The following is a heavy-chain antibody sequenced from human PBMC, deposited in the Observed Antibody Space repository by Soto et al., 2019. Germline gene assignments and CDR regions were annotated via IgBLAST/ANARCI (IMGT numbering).Heavy chain of an antibody. CDR2: IWYDGSNK. V-gene: IGHV3-33*01. CDR1: GFTFSSYG. Sequence: QVQLLESGGGVVQPGRSLRLSCAASGFTFSSYGMHWVRQAPGKGLEWVAVIWYDGSNKYYADSVKGRFTISRDNSKNTLYLQMNSLRAEDTAVYYCAREAYSYGRGVVVAGYYYYGMDVWGQGTTVTVSS. D-gene: IGHD2-15*01. CDR3: AREAYSYGRGVVVAGYYYYGMDV. J-gene: IGHJ6*02.